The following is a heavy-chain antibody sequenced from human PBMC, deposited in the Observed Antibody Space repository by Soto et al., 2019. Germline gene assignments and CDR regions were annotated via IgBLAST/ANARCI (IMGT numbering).Heavy chain of an antibody. CDR2: IYYSGST. Sequence: PSETLSLTCTVSGGSISSSSYYWGWIRQPPGKGLEWIGSIYYSGSTYYNPSLKSRVTISVDTSKNQFSLKLSSVTAADTAVYYCARTGDDYSNYDNWFDPWGQGTLVTVSS. CDR1: GGSISSSSYY. D-gene: IGHD4-4*01. J-gene: IGHJ5*02. V-gene: IGHV4-39*01. CDR3: ARTGDDYSNYDNWFDP.